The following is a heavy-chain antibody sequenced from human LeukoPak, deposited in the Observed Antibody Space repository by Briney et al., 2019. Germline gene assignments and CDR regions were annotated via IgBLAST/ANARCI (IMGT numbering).Heavy chain of an antibody. D-gene: IGHD5-12*01. CDR1: GFPFSNYW. CDR3: AKATNVDIVATNLDY. CDR2: ISGSGGST. V-gene: IGHV3-23*01. J-gene: IGHJ4*02. Sequence: PGGSLRLSCAASGFPFSNYWMSWVRQAPGKGLEWVSAISGSGGSTYYADSVKGRFTISRDNSKNTLYLQMNSLRAEDTAVYYCAKATNVDIVATNLDYWGQGTLVTVSS.